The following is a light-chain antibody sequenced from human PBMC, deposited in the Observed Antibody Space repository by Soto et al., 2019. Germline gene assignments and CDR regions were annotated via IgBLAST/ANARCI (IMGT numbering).Light chain of an antibody. J-gene: IGLJ2*01. CDR1: RSDVGDYNH. CDR3: RSYAGRNTLV. V-gene: IGLV2-11*01. Sequence: QSVLTQPRSVSGSPGQSVPISCTGTRSDVGDYNHVSWYQHHPGNAPKLMIYDVSIRPLGVPDRLSGSKSGNTASLTISGLQAEDEADYFCRSYAGRNTLVFGGGTKLTVL. CDR2: DVS.